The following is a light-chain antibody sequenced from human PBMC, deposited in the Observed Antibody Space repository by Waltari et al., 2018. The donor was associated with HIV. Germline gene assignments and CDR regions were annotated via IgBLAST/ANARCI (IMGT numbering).Light chain of an antibody. J-gene: IGLJ2*01. CDR2: DNN. Sequence: QSMLTQPPSVSAAPGQKVTISCSGSSSNIGNNYVSWYQQLPGTAPKLLIYDNNKRPSGIPDRFSGSKSATSATLGITGLQTGDEADYYCGAWDSSLSAVLFGGGTNLTVL. CDR3: GAWDSSLSAVL. CDR1: SSNIGNNY. V-gene: IGLV1-51*01.